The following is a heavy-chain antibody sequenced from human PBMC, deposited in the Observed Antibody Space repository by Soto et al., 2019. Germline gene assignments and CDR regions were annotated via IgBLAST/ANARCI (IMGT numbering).Heavy chain of an antibody. V-gene: IGHV2-5*02. D-gene: IGHD2-2*01. CDR3: AHTGIVVVPAASVYYYYYMDV. J-gene: IGHJ6*03. CDR2: IYWDDDK. Sequence: GPTLVNPTQTLTLTCTFSGSSLSTSGVGVGWIRQPPGKALEWLALIYWDDDKRYSPSLKSRLTITKDTSKNQVVLTMTNMDPVDTATYYCAHTGIVVVPAASVYYYYYMDVWGKGTTVTVSS. CDR1: GSSLSTSGVG.